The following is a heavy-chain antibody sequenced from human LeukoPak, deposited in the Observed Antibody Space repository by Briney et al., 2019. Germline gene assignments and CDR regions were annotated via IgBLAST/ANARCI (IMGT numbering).Heavy chain of an antibody. V-gene: IGHV3-73*01. J-gene: IGHJ6*04. CDR1: GFTFSSYA. D-gene: IGHD6-13*01. Sequence: GGSLRLSCAASGFTFSSYAMSWVRQASGKGLEWVGRIRSKANSYATAYAASVKGRFTISRDDSKNTAYLQMNSLKTEDTAVYYCTRREEGSSLRQYYYYYYGMDVWGKGTTVTVSS. CDR2: IRSKANSYAT. CDR3: TRREEGSSLRQYYYYYYGMDV.